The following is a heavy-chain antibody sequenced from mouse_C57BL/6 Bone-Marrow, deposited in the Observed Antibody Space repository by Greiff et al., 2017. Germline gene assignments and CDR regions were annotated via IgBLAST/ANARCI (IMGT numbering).Heavy chain of an antibody. CDR3: TTIITTVVAPYYFDY. CDR1: GFNIKDDY. J-gene: IGHJ2*01. Sequence: EVKLMESGAELVRPGASVKLSCTASGFNIKDDYMHWVKQRPEQGLEWIGWIDPENGDTEYASKFPGKATITADTSSNTAYLQLSSLTSEDTAVYYCTTIITTVVAPYYFDYWGQGTTLTVSS. CDR2: IDPENGDT. D-gene: IGHD1-1*01. V-gene: IGHV14-4*01.